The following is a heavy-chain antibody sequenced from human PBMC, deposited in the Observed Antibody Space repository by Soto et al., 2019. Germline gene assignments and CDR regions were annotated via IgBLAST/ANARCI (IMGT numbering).Heavy chain of an antibody. Sequence: GGSLRLSCAASGFTFSSFAISWVRQAPAKGLEWVSVISATGGTIYYADSVKGRFTVSRDNAENSLYLQMNSLRAEDTAVYYCAKDRGRGSPVSGGMDVWGQGTTVTVSS. CDR3: AKDRGRGSPVSGGMDV. CDR2: ISATGGTI. D-gene: IGHD3-10*01. CDR1: GFTFSSFA. J-gene: IGHJ6*02. V-gene: IGHV3-23*01.